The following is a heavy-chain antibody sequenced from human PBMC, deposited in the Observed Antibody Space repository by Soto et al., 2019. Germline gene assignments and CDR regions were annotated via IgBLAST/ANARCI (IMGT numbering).Heavy chain of an antibody. D-gene: IGHD7-27*01. CDR3: ARHLTGGFDY. J-gene: IGHJ4*02. CDR1: GYSFTTYW. Sequence: GESLKISCKGSGYSFTTYWIAWVRQMPGKGLECMGIIYPGDSDTKYSPSFQGQVTISADKSISTAYLQWSSLKASDTAIYYCARHLTGGFDYWGQGTLVTVSS. CDR2: IYPGDSDT. V-gene: IGHV5-51*01.